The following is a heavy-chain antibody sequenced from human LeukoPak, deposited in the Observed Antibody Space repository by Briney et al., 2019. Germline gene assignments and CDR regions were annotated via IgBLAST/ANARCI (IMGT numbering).Heavy chain of an antibody. D-gene: IGHD3-10*01. J-gene: IGHJ5*02. Sequence: GGSLRLSCAASGFTFSSYSMNWVRQAPGKGLEWVSSISSSSSYIYYADSVKGRFTTSRDDAKNSLYLQLNSLRAEDTAVYYCARDYGSGSYPYWFDPWGQGTLVTVSS. CDR2: ISSSSSYI. CDR1: GFTFSSYS. V-gene: IGHV3-21*01. CDR3: ARDYGSGSYPYWFDP.